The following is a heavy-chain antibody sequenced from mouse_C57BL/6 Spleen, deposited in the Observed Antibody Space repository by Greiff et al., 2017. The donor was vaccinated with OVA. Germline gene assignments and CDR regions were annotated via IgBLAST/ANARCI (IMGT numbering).Heavy chain of an antibody. CDR3: ARGGSSYGDMDY. Sequence: VKLVESGAELVKPGASVKMSCKASGYTFTTYPIEWMKQNHGKSLEWIGNFHPYNDDTKYNEKFKGKATLTVEKSSSTVYLELSRLTSDDSAVYYCARGGSSYGDMDYWGQGTSVTVSS. J-gene: IGHJ4*01. CDR2: FHPYNDDT. D-gene: IGHD1-1*01. CDR1: GYTFTTYP. V-gene: IGHV1-47*01.